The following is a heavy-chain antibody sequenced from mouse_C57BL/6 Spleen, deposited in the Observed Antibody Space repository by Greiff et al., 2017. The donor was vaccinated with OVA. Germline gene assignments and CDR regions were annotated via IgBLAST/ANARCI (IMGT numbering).Heavy chain of an antibody. D-gene: IGHD1-1*01. Sequence: EVKLVESGGGLVKPGGSLKLSCAASGFTFSSYAMSWVRQTPEKRLEWVATISDGGSYTYYPDNVKGRFTISRDNAKNNLYLQMSHLKSEDTAMYYCARDGHYGSRTPFAYWGQGTLVTVSA. CDR2: ISDGGSYT. CDR1: GFTFSSYA. V-gene: IGHV5-4*01. CDR3: ARDGHYGSRTPFAY. J-gene: IGHJ3*01.